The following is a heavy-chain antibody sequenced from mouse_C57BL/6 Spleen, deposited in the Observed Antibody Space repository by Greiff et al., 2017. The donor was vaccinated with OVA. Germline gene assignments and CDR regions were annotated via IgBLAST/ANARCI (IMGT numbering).Heavy chain of an antibody. D-gene: IGHD4-1*02. Sequence: VQLQQPGAELVRPGTSVKLSCKASGYTFTSYWMHWVKQRPGQGLEWIGVIDPSDSYTNYNQKFKGKATLTVDTSSSTAYMQLSSLTSEDSAVYYCASTGTPFDDWGQGTTLTVSS. CDR3: ASTGTPFDD. V-gene: IGHV1-59*01. J-gene: IGHJ2*01. CDR1: GYTFTSYW. CDR2: IDPSDSYT.